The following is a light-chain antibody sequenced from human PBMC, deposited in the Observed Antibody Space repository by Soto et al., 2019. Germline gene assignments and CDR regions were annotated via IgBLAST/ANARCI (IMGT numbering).Light chain of an antibody. CDR3: ERYNSYLWT. CDR1: QSISSW. Sequence: NQMTQSVVTVSSSVGDRVTITCRASQSISSWLAWYQQKPGKAHKLLIYKAYTLESGVPSNFSGSGSGTEFTLTISSLQTEDFATYDCERYNSYLWTFGDRGKVAIK. J-gene: IGKJ1*01. CDR2: KAY. V-gene: IGKV1-5*03.